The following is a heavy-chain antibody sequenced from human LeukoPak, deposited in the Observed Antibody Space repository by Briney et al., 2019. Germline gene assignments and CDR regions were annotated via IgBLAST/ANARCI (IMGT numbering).Heavy chain of an antibody. CDR1: GYTFTSYG. V-gene: IGHV1-18*01. D-gene: IGHD2-2*01. CDR3: ARDVGDCSSTSCYVPDAFDI. J-gene: IGHJ3*02. CDR2: ISAYNGNT. Sequence: ASVKVSCKASGYTFTSYGISWVRQAPGQGLEWMGWISAYNGNTNYAQKLQGGVTMTTDTSTSTAYMELRSLKSDDTAVYYCARDVGDCSSTSCYVPDAFDIWGQGTMVTVPS.